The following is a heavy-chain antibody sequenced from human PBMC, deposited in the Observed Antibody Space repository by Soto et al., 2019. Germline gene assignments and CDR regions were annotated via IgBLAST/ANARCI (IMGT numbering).Heavy chain of an antibody. CDR1: GGSFSGYI. CDR2: INDSGSS. Sequence: PSETLSLTCAVYGGSFSGYIWTWIRQSPGKGPQWIGQINDSGSSYYNPSLKSRVTISLLSSSDRFSLELSSVTAADTAVYYCARDSPMVRGLREFDYWGQGTLVTVSS. J-gene: IGHJ4*02. D-gene: IGHD3-10*01. V-gene: IGHV4-34*01. CDR3: ARDSPMVRGLREFDY.